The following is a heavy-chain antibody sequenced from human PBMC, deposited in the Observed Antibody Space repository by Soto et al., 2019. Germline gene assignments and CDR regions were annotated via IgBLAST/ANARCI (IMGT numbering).Heavy chain of an antibody. Sequence: PEGSLRLSCAACGCTCRSYSINWVLQAPWNGLEWFSSLSIRSSYIYYADSVKGRVTISRDKAKNSLYLQMNSLRAEDTAVYYCARGTLGATVTTVLYLGTYYYYYYGMDVWGKGTTVTVSS. J-gene: IGHJ6*04. D-gene: IGHD4-17*01. CDR1: GCTCRSYS. CDR2: LSIRSSYI. CDR3: ARGTLGATVTTVLYLGTYYYYYYGMDV. V-gene: IGHV3-21*01.